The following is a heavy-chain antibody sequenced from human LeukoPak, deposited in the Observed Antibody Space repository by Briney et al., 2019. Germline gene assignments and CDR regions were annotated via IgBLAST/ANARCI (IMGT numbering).Heavy chain of an antibody. CDR3: ARQAYCSGTSCYPFDY. Sequence: KPSETLSLTCTVSRGSISSEFWSWIRQPPGKGLEWIGYIHYSGSTRYNPSLKSRVTISVETSKNQFSLKLASVTAADTAVYYCARQAYCSGTSCYPFDYWGQGTLVTVSS. D-gene: IGHD2-2*01. J-gene: IGHJ4*02. CDR2: IHYSGST. V-gene: IGHV4-59*08. CDR1: RGSISSEF.